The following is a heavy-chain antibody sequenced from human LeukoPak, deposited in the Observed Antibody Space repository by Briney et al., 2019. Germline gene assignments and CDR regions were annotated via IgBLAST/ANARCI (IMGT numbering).Heavy chain of an antibody. J-gene: IGHJ4*02. CDR1: GLTFSSYA. CDR2: ISGSGGSI. Sequence: GGSLRHSCAASGLTFSSYAMSWVRQAPGKGLEWVSVISGSGGSIYYADSVKGRFTISRDNSKNTLYLQMNSLRAEDTAVYYCAKDDYSYAYYFDYWAQGTLVTVSS. D-gene: IGHD5-18*01. CDR3: AKDDYSYAYYFDY. V-gene: IGHV3-23*01.